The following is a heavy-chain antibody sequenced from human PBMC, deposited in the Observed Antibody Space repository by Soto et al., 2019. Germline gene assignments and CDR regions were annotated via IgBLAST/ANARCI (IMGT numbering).Heavy chain of an antibody. Sequence: LSLTCAVSGGSISSGGYSWSWIRQPPGKGLEWIGYIYHSGSTYYNPSLKSRVTISVDRSKNQFSLKLSSVTAADTAVYYCARHIVVVTAIVVGYLDYWGQGTLVTVSS. J-gene: IGHJ4*02. D-gene: IGHD2-21*02. CDR3: ARHIVVVTAIVVGYLDY. CDR2: IYHSGST. CDR1: GGSISSGGYS. V-gene: IGHV4-30-2*01.